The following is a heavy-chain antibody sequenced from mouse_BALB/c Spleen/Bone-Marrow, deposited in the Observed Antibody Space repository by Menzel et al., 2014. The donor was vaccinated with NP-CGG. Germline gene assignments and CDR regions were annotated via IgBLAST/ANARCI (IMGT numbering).Heavy chain of an antibody. Sequence: VQLQQSGAELVKPGTSVKLSCKASGYTFTSYDINWLRQRPEQGLEWIGCVFPRDSSIEYYEKFTGKATLTTDKSSSTAYMQLSRLTSEDSAVYFCARNYRYDKAWFAYWGQGTLVTVSA. CDR3: ARNYRYDKAWFAY. V-gene: IGHV1-85*01. CDR1: GYTFTSYD. J-gene: IGHJ3*01. D-gene: IGHD2-14*01. CDR2: VFPRDSSI.